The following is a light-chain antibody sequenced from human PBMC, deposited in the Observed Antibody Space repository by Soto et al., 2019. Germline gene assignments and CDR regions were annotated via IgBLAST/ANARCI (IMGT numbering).Light chain of an antibody. Sequence: EIVLTQSPGTLSLSPGERATLSRRASQSVSSSYLAWYQQKPGQAPRLLIYGASSRATGIPDRFSGSGSGTDLPLTISRLEPEDFAVYYCEQYGSSRKTCGGGTKVEIK. V-gene: IGKV3-20*01. CDR3: EQYGSSRKT. CDR2: GAS. J-gene: IGKJ4*01. CDR1: QSVSSSY.